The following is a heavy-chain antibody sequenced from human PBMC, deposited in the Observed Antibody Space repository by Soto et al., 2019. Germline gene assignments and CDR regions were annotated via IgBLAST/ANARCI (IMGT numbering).Heavy chain of an antibody. CDR2: IYWDDDK. Sequence: QITLKESGPTLVKPTQTLTLTCTFSGFSLSSPAVGVNWIRQPPGKALEWLALIYWDDDKQYSPSLRSRLTIIKDTSKNQVVLTMTNMAPVDTATYYCAHGSRWLSDYWGQGTLVTVSS. D-gene: IGHD6-19*01. V-gene: IGHV2-5*02. J-gene: IGHJ4*02. CDR3: AHGSRWLSDY. CDR1: GFSLSSPAVG.